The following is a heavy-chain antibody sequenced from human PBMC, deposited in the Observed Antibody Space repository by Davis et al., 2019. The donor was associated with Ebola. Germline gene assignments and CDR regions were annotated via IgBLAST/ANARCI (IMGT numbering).Heavy chain of an antibody. CDR3: ARELTITDY. CDR2: IYYSGTT. D-gene: IGHD5-24*01. CDR1: GGSISSSSYY. Sequence: SETLSLTCTVSGGSISSSSYYWGWIRQPPGKGLEWIAIIYYSGTTYYNPSLKSRVTISVDTSKNQFSLKLSSVTAADTAVYYCARELTITDYWGQGTLVTVSS. V-gene: IGHV4-39*02. J-gene: IGHJ4*02.